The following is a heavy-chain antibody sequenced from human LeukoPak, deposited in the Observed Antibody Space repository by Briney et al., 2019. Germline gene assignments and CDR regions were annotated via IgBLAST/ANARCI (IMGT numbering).Heavy chain of an antibody. CDR2: ITSSSGYI. CDR3: AREVGSNGAFDY. J-gene: IGHJ4*02. V-gene: IGHV3-21*01. CDR1: GFPFSNYK. Sequence: PGGSLRLSCAASGFPFSNYKMNWVRQAPGEGLEWVSSITSSSGYIYYADSVKGRFTISRDNAKNSLYLQMNSLRPDDTAVYSCAREVGSNGAFDYWGPGTLVTVSS. D-gene: IGHD1-26*01.